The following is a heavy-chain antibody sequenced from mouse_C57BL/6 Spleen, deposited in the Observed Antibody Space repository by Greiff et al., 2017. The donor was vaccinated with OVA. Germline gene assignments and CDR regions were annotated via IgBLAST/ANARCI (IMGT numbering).Heavy chain of an antibody. J-gene: IGHJ4*01. Sequence: QVHVKQSGAELVKPGASVKLSCKASGYTFTSYWMHWVKQRPGRGLEWIGRIDPNSGGTKYNEKFKSKATLTVDKPSSTAYMQLSSLTSENSAVYYCAGIYDGYYYAMDYWGQGTSVTVSS. CDR1: GYTFTSYW. CDR2: IDPNSGGT. CDR3: AGIYDGYYYAMDY. D-gene: IGHD2-3*01. V-gene: IGHV1-72*01.